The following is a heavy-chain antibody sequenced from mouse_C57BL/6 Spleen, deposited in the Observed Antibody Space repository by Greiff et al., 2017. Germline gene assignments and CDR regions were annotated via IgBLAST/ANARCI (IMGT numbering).Heavy chain of an antibody. CDR3: ARSNGHYFDY. D-gene: IGHD1-1*02. Sequence: VQLQQPGAELVKPGASVKLSCKASGYTFTSYWMQWVKQRPGQGLEWIGEIDPSDSYTNYNQKFKGKATLTVDTSSSTAYMQLSSLTSEDSAVYYCARSNGHYFDYWGQGTTLTVSS. V-gene: IGHV1-50*01. J-gene: IGHJ2*01. CDR2: IDPSDSYT. CDR1: GYTFTSYW.